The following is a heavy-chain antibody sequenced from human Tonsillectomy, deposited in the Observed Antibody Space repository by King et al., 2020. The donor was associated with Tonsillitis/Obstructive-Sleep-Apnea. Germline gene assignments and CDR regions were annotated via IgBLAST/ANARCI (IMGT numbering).Heavy chain of an antibody. J-gene: IGHJ2*01. CDR2: IYYSRYS. Sequence: QLQESGPRLVKPSKTLSLTCIVSGGSISSSSHYWGWIRQTPGKGLEWIGNIYYSRYSYYNPSLKSRVTIAIDTSKNQFSLKLRSVTAADTAVYYCARRGLPATMQDWYFDLWGRGTLVTVSS. D-gene: IGHD2-2*01. CDR1: GGSISSSSHY. V-gene: IGHV4-39*01. CDR3: ARRGLPATMQDWYFDL.